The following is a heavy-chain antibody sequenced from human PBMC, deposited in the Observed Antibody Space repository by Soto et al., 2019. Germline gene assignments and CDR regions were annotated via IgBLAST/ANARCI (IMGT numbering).Heavy chain of an antibody. CDR3: ARDRGSIWYSAAGMDV. J-gene: IGHJ6*02. V-gene: IGHV3-33*01. CDR1: GFTFSSYG. Sequence: QVQLVESGGGVVQPGRSLRLSCATSGFTFSSYGMHCVRQAPGKGLEWVALIWYDGSNKYYADSVKGRFTISRDNSKNPLYLQRNSLRVEDTAVYYCARDRGSIWYSAAGMDVWGQGTTVTVSS. D-gene: IGHD6-13*01. CDR2: IWYDGSNK.